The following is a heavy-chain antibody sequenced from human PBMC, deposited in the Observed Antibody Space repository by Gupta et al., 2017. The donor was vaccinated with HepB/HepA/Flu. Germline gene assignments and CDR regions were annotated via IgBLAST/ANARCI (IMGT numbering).Heavy chain of an antibody. CDR1: GFTSSSYW. Sequence: LQLVESGSVSVQPGGSLRLSCAASGFTSSSYWMQWVRQAPGKGLVWVSRINSDGSSTSYADSVKGRITISRDKAKNTQYLQMKSLRDEDTAVYDCARGGYYMDVSGKGTTVTVSS. CDR3: ARGGYYMDV. D-gene: IGHD3-16*01. CDR2: INSDGSST. J-gene: IGHJ6*03. V-gene: IGHV3-74*01.